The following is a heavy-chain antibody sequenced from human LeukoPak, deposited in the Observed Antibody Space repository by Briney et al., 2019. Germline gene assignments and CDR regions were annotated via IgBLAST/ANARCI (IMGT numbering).Heavy chain of an antibody. Sequence: GASVKVSFKASGYTFTSYGISWVRQAPGQGLEWMGWISAYNGNTNYAQKLQGRVTMTTDTSTSTAYMELRSLRSDDTAVYYCAVLEGGVIAVAGLRWGQGTLVTVSS. CDR3: AVLEGGVIAVAGLR. CDR1: GYTFTSYG. D-gene: IGHD6-19*01. CDR2: ISAYNGNT. V-gene: IGHV1-18*04. J-gene: IGHJ4*02.